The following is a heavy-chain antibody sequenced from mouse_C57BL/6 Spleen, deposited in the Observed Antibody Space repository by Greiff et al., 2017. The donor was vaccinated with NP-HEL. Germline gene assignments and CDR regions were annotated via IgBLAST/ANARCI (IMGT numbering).Heavy chain of an antibody. D-gene: IGHD2-3*01. Sequence: VQLQQSGPELVKPGASVKISCKASGYAFSSSWMNWVQQRPGKGLEWIGRIYPGDGDTNYNGKFKGKATLTADKSSSTAYMQLSSLTSEDSAVYFCANDGYYFDYWGQGTTLTVSS. CDR1: GYAFSSSW. CDR2: IYPGDGDT. V-gene: IGHV1-82*01. CDR3: ANDGYYFDY. J-gene: IGHJ2*01.